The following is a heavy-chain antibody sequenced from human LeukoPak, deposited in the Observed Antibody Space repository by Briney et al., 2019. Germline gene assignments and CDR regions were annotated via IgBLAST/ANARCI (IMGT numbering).Heavy chain of an antibody. V-gene: IGHV1-8*01. CDR1: GYTFTSYD. CDR2: MNPNSGNT. D-gene: IGHD1-14*01. CDR3: AGMTTDDAFDV. Sequence: GASVKVSCKASGYTFTSYDINWVRQATGQGLGWMGWMNPNSGNTGYAQKFQGRVTMTRNTSISTAYMELSSLRSEDTAVYYYAGMTTDDAFDVWGRGTMVTVSS. J-gene: IGHJ3*01.